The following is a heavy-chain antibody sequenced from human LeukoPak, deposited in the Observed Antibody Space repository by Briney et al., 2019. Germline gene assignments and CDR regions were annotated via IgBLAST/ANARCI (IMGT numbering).Heavy chain of an antibody. CDR3: AGERKWDYYDSSGYYRGVYFDY. CDR1: GGTFSSYA. Sequence: GASVKVSCKASGGTFSSYAISWVRQAPGQGLEWMGRIIPIFGIANYAQKFQGRVTITADKSTSTAYMELSSLRSEDTAVYYCAGERKWDYYDSSGYYRGVYFDYWGQGTLVTVSS. D-gene: IGHD3-22*01. J-gene: IGHJ4*02. V-gene: IGHV1-69*04. CDR2: IIPIFGIA.